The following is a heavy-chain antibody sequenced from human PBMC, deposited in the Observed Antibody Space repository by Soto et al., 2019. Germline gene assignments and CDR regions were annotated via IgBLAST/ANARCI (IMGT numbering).Heavy chain of an antibody. CDR1: GFTVSDNY. D-gene: IGHD2-15*01. CDR3: GSCYSGRDY. J-gene: IGHJ4*02. Sequence: PGGSLRLSCAAFGFTVSDNYMSWVRQAPGKRLEWVSVIYSSGSTYYPDSVKGRFTISRDNSNNILYLQMNSLRVEDTAVYYCGSCYSGRDYWGQGTLVTVSS. V-gene: IGHV3-66*01. CDR2: IYSSGST.